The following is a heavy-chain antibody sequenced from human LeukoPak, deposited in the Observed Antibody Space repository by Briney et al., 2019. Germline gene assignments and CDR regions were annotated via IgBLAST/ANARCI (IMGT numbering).Heavy chain of an antibody. D-gene: IGHD1-26*01. CDR2: IRTDGTIT. CDR3: ATPSGSYRHVDY. Sequence: GGSLRLSCAASGFTFSSYWMHWVRQAPGKGLVWVSRIRTDGTITTYADSVKGRFSISRDNAKNTLYLQVNSLRVEDTAVYYCATPSGSYRHVDYWGQGTLVTVSS. V-gene: IGHV3-74*01. J-gene: IGHJ4*02. CDR1: GFTFSSYW.